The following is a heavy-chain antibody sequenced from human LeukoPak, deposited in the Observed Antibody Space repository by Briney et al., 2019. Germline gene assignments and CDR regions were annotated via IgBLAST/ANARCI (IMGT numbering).Heavy chain of an antibody. D-gene: IGHD3-10*01. CDR3: ARDRGARFDY. Sequence: GGSLRLSCAASGFTFGSYSMNWVRQAPGKGLEWVSSISSGSSYSYYADSVRGRFTLSRDNAKNSLYLQMNTLRAEDTAVYYCARDRGARFDYWGQGTLVTVSS. V-gene: IGHV3-21*01. CDR2: ISSGSSYS. J-gene: IGHJ4*02. CDR1: GFTFGSYS.